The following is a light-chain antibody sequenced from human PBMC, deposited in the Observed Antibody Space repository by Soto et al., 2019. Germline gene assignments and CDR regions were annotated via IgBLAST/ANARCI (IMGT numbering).Light chain of an antibody. V-gene: IGKV3-15*01. J-gene: IGKJ4*01. CDR1: QSVSSN. CDR3: QQYNNWPLT. Sequence: EIVMTQSPATLSLSPGERATLSGRASQSVSSNLAWYQQKPGQAPRLLIYGASTRATGIPARFSGSGSGTEFTLTISSLQSEDFAVYYCQQYNNWPLTFGGGTKVDIK. CDR2: GAS.